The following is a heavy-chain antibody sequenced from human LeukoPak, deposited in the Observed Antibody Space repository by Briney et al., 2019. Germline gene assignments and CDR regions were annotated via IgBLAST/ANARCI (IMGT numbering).Heavy chain of an antibody. CDR1: GYSFTSYW. V-gene: IGHV5-51*01. J-gene: IGHJ4*02. Sequence: GESLKISCKGSGYSFTSYWIGWVRQMPGKGLEWMGIIYPGDSDTRYSPSFQGQVTISADKSISTAYLQWSSLKASDTAMYYCARRRGPTYYDFWSGYYIDYWGQGTLVTVSS. D-gene: IGHD3-3*01. CDR3: ARRRGPTYYDFWSGYYIDY. CDR2: IYPGDSDT.